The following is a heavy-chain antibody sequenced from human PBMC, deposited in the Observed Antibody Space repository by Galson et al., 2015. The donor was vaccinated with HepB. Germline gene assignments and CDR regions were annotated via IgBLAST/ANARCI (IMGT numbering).Heavy chain of an antibody. CDR3: ARGPYYYDSSGYYYVVAFDI. CDR1: GGTFSSYA. Sequence: SVKVSCKASGGTFSSYAISWVRQAPGQGLEWMGGIIPIFGTANYAQKFQGRVTITADGSTSTAYMELSSLRSEDTAVYYCARGPYYYDSSGYYYVVAFDIWGQGTMVTVSS. J-gene: IGHJ3*02. V-gene: IGHV1-69*13. D-gene: IGHD3-22*01. CDR2: IIPIFGTA.